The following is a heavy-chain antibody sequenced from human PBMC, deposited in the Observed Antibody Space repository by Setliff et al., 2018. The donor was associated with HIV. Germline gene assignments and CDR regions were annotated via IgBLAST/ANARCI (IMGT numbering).Heavy chain of an antibody. CDR1: GGSFSGYY. Sequence: SETLSLTCAVYGGSFSGYYWSWIRQPPGKGLEWIGEINHSGSTNYNPSLKSRVTISVDTPKNQFSLKLSSVTAADTAVYYCARDSGRRNDAFDIWGQGTMVTVSS. D-gene: IGHD3-10*01. CDR3: ARDSGRRNDAFDI. J-gene: IGHJ3*02. V-gene: IGHV4-34*01. CDR2: INHSGST.